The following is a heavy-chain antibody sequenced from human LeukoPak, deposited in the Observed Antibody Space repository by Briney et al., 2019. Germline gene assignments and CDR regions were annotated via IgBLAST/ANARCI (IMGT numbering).Heavy chain of an antibody. Sequence: PSGTLSLTCAVSVGSISSGNWWSWVRQSPGKGLEWIGEIHHNGTANYNPSLKSRVTISADKFQNQFSLKLTSVTAADTAAYYCATAPILRGEGGEHYKYGMDVWGQGTTVTVSS. J-gene: IGHJ6*02. D-gene: IGHD2-2*02. CDR3: ATAPILRGEGGEHYKYGMDV. CDR1: VGSISSGNW. CDR2: IHHNGTA. V-gene: IGHV4-4*02.